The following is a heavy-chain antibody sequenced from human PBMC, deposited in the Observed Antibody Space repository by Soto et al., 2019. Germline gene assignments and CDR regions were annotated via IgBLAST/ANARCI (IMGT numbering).Heavy chain of an antibody. CDR2: ISTSGNV. V-gene: IGHV4-4*07. Sequence: QVQLQESGPGLVKPSETLSLTSTVSGGSLTKYYWSWIRQPAGKGLEWIGRISTSGNVVSKASLRTRLTISVVASKNQCSLRLTSVTAADTAVDYCARDNNDFWSLYPLAFDYWGQGALVTVSS. D-gene: IGHD3-3*01. CDR3: ARDNNDFWSLYPLAFDY. CDR1: GGSLTKYY. J-gene: IGHJ4*02.